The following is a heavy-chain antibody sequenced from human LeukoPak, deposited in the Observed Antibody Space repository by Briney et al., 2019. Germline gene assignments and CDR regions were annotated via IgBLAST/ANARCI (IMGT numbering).Heavy chain of an antibody. CDR3: ARETTTLDY. D-gene: IGHD1-26*01. CDR2: ISASGDNT. CDR1: GFTFSSYG. J-gene: IGHJ4*02. V-gene: IGHV3-23*01. Sequence: PGGSLRLSCATSGFTFSSYGMTWVRQAPGKGLEWVSSISASGDNTYYADSVKGRFTFSRDNSKNTLYLQMNSLRAEDTAVYYCARETTTLDYWGQGTLVTVSS.